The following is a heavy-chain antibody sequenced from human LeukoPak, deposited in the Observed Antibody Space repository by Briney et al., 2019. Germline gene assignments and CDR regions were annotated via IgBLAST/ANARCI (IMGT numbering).Heavy chain of an antibody. J-gene: IGHJ4*02. CDR1: GYTFTDYY. CDR3: ARTSLVRDTTSYYMGPFDY. CDR2: INPSGGRT. V-gene: IGHV1-46*01. Sequence: ASVKVSCKASGYTFTDYYMPWVRQAPGQGLEWMGIINPSGGRTAYAQRFQGRVTVTSDMSTSTVYMELSSLTSEDTAVYYCARTSLVRDTTSYYMGPFDYWGQGALVTVSS. D-gene: IGHD1-26*01.